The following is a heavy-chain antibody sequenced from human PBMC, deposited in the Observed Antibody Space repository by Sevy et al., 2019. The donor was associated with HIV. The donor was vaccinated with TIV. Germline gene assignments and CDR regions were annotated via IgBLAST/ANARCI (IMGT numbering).Heavy chain of an antibody. CDR3: ARERYCSSTSCYTEYYFDY. V-gene: IGHV1-18*01. CDR1: GYTFTSYG. J-gene: IGHJ4*02. CDR2: ISAYNGNT. D-gene: IGHD2-2*02. Sequence: ASVKVSCKASGYTFTSYGISWVRQAPGQGLEWMGWISAYNGNTNYAQKLQGRVTMTTDTSTSTAYMELRSLGSDDTAVYYCARERYCSSTSCYTEYYFDYWGQGTLVTVSS.